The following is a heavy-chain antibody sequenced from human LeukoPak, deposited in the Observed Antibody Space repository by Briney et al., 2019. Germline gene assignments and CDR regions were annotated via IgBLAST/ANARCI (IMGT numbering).Heavy chain of an antibody. CDR1: GFTFSSYS. CDR3: ARVGIGYCSSTSCPNYY. Sequence: PGGSLRLSCAASGFTFSSYSMNWVRQAPGKGLEWVSYISSSSSTIYYADSVKGRFTISRDNAKNSLYLQMNSLRAEDTAVYYCARVGIGYCSSTSCPNYYWGQGTLVTVSS. J-gene: IGHJ4*02. D-gene: IGHD2-2*01. V-gene: IGHV3-48*01. CDR2: ISSSSSTI.